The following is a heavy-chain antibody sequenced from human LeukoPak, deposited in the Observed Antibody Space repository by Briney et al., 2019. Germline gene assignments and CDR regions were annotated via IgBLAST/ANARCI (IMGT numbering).Heavy chain of an antibody. J-gene: IGHJ2*01. CDR1: GLTFSNYW. D-gene: IGHD4-17*01. CDR3: TMVTTGYFDL. CDR2: LNQDGSEK. V-gene: IGHV3-7*01. Sequence: GGSLRLSCAVSGLTFSNYWMSWVRQAPGKGLEWLANLNQDGSEKYYVDSVKGRFTISRDNAKNSLYLELNSLRAEDTAVYYCTMVTTGYFDLWGRGTLVTVSS.